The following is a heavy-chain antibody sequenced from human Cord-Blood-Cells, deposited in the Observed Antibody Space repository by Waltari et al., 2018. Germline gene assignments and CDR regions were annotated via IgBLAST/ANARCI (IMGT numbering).Heavy chain of an antibody. D-gene: IGHD2-2*01. CDR3: ARGRVYCSSTSCYYYYGMDV. Sequence: QVQLQQWGAGLLTPSETLSLTCAVHGGSFSCYYRSWVRQPRGKGLEWIGEINHSGSTNYNPSLKSRVTISVDTSKNQFSLKLSSVTAADTAVYYCARGRVYCSSTSCYYYYGMDVWGQGTTVTVSS. J-gene: IGHJ6*02. V-gene: IGHV4-34*01. CDR1: GGSFSCYY. CDR2: INHSGST.